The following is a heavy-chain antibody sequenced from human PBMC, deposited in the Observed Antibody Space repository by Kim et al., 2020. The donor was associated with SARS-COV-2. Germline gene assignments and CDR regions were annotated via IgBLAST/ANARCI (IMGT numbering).Heavy chain of an antibody. J-gene: IGHJ6*03. Sequence: SETLSLTCTVSGASINNNYWTWIRQSPEKGLEWIGYIHSTGTTEYNPSLEGRVTLSIDTSMNQFSLTLRSVTAADTAMYFCGRNGVYLDVWGKGTTLTVSS. CDR1: GASINNNY. D-gene: IGHD2-8*01. V-gene: IGHV4-59*08. CDR2: IHSTGTT. CDR3: GRNGVYLDV.